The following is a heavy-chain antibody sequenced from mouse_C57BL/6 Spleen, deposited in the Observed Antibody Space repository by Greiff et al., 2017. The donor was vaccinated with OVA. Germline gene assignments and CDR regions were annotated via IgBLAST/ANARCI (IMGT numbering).Heavy chain of an antibody. J-gene: IGHJ4*01. D-gene: IGHD2-5*01. CDR2: ISDGGSYT. Sequence: EVQLVESGGGLVKPGGSLKLSCAASGFTFSSYAMSWVRQTPEKRLEWVATISDGGSYTYYPDNVKGRFTISRDNAKNNLSLQMSHLKAEDTAMYYCARDWSNDAMDYWGQGTSVTVSS. V-gene: IGHV5-4*01. CDR3: ARDWSNDAMDY. CDR1: GFTFSSYA.